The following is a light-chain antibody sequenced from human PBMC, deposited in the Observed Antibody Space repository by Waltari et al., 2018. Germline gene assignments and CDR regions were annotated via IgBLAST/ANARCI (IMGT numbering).Light chain of an antibody. CDR3: QQYDSTPYT. CDR1: QSLSSSY. V-gene: IGKV3-20*01. J-gene: IGKJ2*01. Sequence: ELVLTQSPDTLSLSPGDRAALSCRASQSLSSSYLAGYQQKPGQAPRLLIDGASSRATGIPDRFSGSGSETDFTLTISRLEPEDFAVYYCQQYDSTPYTFGQGTKLEIK. CDR2: GAS.